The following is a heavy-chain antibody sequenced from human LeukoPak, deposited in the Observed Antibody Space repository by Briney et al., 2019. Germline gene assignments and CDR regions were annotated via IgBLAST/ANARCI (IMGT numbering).Heavy chain of an antibody. J-gene: IGHJ6*03. V-gene: IGHV1-2*02. CDR3: ARDRTRYYYYSYMDV. Sequence: SVKVSCKTSEYTFTGYYMHWVRQAPGQGLEWMGWINPNSGDTNYAQKFQGRVTMTRDTSISTAYMELSRLRSDDTAVYYCARDRTRYYYYSYMDVWGKGTAVTISS. CDR1: EYTFTGYY. CDR2: INPNSGDT. D-gene: IGHD1-14*01.